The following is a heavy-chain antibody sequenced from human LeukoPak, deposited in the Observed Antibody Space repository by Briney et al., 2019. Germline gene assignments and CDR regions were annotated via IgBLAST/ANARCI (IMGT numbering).Heavy chain of an antibody. Sequence: SETLSLTCTVSGGSISSYYWSWIRQPPGKGLEWIGYIYYSGSTKYNPSLKSRVTISVDTSKNQFSLKLSSVTAADTAVYYCARSYYGSGRYGPQFDYWGQGTLVTVSS. CDR3: ARSYYGSGRYGPQFDY. D-gene: IGHD3-10*01. CDR2: IYYSGST. CDR1: GGSISSYY. V-gene: IGHV4-59*01. J-gene: IGHJ4*02.